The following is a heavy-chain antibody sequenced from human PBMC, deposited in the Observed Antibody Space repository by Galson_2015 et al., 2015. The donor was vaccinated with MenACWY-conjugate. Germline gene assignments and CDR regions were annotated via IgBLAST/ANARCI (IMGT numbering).Heavy chain of an antibody. CDR1: GFTFNNYA. Sequence: SLRLSCAASGFTFNNYAMNWVRQVPGKGLEWVSVIGNSGGSTSYADSVKGRFTISRDNSKNTLYLQMNSLRAEDTAVYYCAKVVWGTVDYSGQGTLVTVSS. CDR3: AKVVWGTVDY. CDR2: IGNSGGST. D-gene: IGHD3-16*01. V-gene: IGHV3-23*01. J-gene: IGHJ4*02.